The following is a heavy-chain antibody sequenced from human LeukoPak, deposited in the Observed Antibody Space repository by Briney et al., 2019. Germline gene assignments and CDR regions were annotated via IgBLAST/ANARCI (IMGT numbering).Heavy chain of an antibody. D-gene: IGHD6-13*01. V-gene: IGHV1-3*01. J-gene: IGHJ1*01. CDR2: INAGNGNT. CDR1: GYTFTSYA. CDR3: ARGPYSSSWNAEYFQH. Sequence: ASVTVSCKASGYTFTSYAMHWVRQAPGQRLEWMGWINAGNGNTKYSQKFQGRVTITRDTSASTAYMELSSLRSEDTAVYYCARGPYSSSWNAEYFQHWGQGTLVTVSS.